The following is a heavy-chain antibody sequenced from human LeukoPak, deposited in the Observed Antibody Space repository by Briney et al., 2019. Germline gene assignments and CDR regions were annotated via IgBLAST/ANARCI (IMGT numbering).Heavy chain of an antibody. J-gene: IGHJ4*02. V-gene: IGHV4-34*01. D-gene: IGHD4-23*01. CDR3: ARASTTVVTPLDY. CDR1: GGSFSGYY. Sequence: SETLSLTCAVYGGSFSGYYWSWIRQPPGKGLEWIGEINHSGSTNYNPSLKSRVTISVDTSKNQFSLKLSSVTAADTAVYYCARASTTVVTPLDYWGQGTLVTVS. CDR2: INHSGST.